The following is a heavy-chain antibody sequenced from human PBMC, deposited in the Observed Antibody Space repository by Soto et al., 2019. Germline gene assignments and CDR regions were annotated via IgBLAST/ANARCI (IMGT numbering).Heavy chain of an antibody. J-gene: IGHJ4*02. CDR1: GSTFSSYA. Sequence: GGSLRLSCAASGSTFSSYAMSWVRQAPGKGLEWVSAISGSGGSTYYADSVKGRFTISRDNSKNTLYLQMNSLRAEDTAVYYCAKSSGATLGFDYWGQGTLVTVSS. V-gene: IGHV3-23*01. D-gene: IGHD1-26*01. CDR3: AKSSGATLGFDY. CDR2: ISGSGGST.